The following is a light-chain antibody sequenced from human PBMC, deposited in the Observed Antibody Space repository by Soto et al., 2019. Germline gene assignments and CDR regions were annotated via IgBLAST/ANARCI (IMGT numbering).Light chain of an antibody. CDR1: QSVHNSY. J-gene: IGKJ3*01. CDR2: GAS. Sequence: EMVLMQSPGTLSLSPGERATLSCRASQSVHNSYLAWYQQKPGQPPRLLIYGASSTATGIPDRFSGRGSGTDFTLNISRLEAEDFAVYYCHQYGNSPFTFGPGTKVDIK. CDR3: HQYGNSPFT. V-gene: IGKV3-20*01.